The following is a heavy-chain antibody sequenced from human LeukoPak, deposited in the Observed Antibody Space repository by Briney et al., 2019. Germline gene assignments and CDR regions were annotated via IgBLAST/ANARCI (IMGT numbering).Heavy chain of an antibody. D-gene: IGHD6-13*01. V-gene: IGHV1-2*02. Sequence: ASVKVSCKASGYTFTGYYIHWVRQAPGQGLEWMGWINPNSGGTNYAQKFQGRVTMTRDTSISTAYMELSRLRSDDTAVYYCARVLGQQLVRLYYFDYWGQGTLVTVSS. CDR1: GYTFTGYY. J-gene: IGHJ4*02. CDR3: ARVLGQQLVRLYYFDY. CDR2: INPNSGGT.